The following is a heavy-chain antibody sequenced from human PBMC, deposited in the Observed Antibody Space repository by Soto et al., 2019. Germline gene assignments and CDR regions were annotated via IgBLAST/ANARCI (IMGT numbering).Heavy chain of an antibody. J-gene: IGHJ4*02. CDR1: GYAFTTYG. V-gene: IGHV1-18*01. CDR2: ISAHNGNT. CDR3: ARGRYGDY. Sequence: QVHLVQSGAEVKKPGASVKVSCKGSGYAFTTYGITWVRQAPGQGLEWMGWISAHNGNTNYAQKPQGRVHVTRDTSTSTAYMELRSLRSDDTGVDYCARGRYGDYWGQGALVTVSS. D-gene: IGHD1-1*01.